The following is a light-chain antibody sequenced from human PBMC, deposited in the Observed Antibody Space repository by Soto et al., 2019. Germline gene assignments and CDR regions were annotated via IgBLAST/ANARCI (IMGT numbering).Light chain of an antibody. CDR1: SSNIGTNA. CDR3: ATWDDTLKGYV. Sequence: QSALTQPPSASGTPGQRVSISCSGSSSNIGTNALNWYQHLPGTAPKVLIYSYNQRPSGVPDRFSGSRSGTSASLAISGLQSEDEAEYYCATWDDTLKGYVFGTGTKVTVL. J-gene: IGLJ1*01. CDR2: SYN. V-gene: IGLV1-44*01.